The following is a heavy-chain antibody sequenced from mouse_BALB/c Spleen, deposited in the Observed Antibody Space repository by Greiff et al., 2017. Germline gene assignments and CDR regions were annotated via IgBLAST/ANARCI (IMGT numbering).Heavy chain of an antibody. D-gene: IGHD2-2*01. J-gene: IGHJ2*01. CDR3: ARHHYGYDGVDY. Sequence: EVKLVESGGGLVKPGGSLKLSCAASGFAFSSYDMSWVRQTPEKRLEWVAYISSGGGSTYYPDTVKGRFTISRDNAKNTLYLQMSSLKSEDTAMYYCARHHYGYDGVDYWGQGTTLTVSS. CDR2: ISSGGGST. V-gene: IGHV5-12-1*01. CDR1: GFAFSSYD.